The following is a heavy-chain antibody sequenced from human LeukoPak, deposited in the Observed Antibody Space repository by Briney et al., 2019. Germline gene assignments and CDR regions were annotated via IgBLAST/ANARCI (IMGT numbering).Heavy chain of an antibody. V-gene: IGHV3-23*01. D-gene: IGHD1-26*01. Sequence: GGSLRLSCATSGFTFAGSAIGWVRQAPGNWLEWVSSISGSGADTYYADSVKGRFTISKDSSKNTLHLQMNSLRPEDTAVYYCAKDRGFSGSYYGFDRWGHGTLVTVSS. J-gene: IGHJ5*02. CDR1: GFTFAGSA. CDR3: AKDRGFSGSYYGFDR. CDR2: ISGSGADT.